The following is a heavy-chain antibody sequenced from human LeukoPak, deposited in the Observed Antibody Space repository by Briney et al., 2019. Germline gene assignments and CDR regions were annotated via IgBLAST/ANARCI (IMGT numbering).Heavy chain of an antibody. D-gene: IGHD3-16*02. Sequence: PGRSLRLSCAASGLTFSTYGMHWVRQAPGKGLEWIGYIYYSGSTKYNPSLKSRVTISVDTSKNQFSLKLSSVTAADTAVYYCARDLRNSRGVIVDAFDIWGQGTMVTVSS. V-gene: IGHV4-59*01. CDR2: IYYSGST. J-gene: IGHJ3*02. CDR1: GLTFSTYG. CDR3: ARDLRNSRGVIVDAFDI.